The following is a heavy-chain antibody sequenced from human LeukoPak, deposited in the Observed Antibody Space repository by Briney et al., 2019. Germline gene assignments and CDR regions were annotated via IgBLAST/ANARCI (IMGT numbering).Heavy chain of an antibody. Sequence: PGGSLRLSCAASGFTFSSYSMNWVRQAPGKGLEWVSSISSSSSYIYYADSVKGRFTISRDNAKNSLYLQMNSLRAEDTAVYYCARAGGMATASNYWGQGTLVTVSS. V-gene: IGHV3-21*01. CDR3: ARAGGMATASNY. D-gene: IGHD5-24*01. CDR2: ISSSSSYI. CDR1: GFTFSSYS. J-gene: IGHJ4*02.